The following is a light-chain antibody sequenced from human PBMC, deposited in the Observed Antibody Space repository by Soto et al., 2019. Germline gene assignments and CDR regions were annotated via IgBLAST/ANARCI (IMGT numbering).Light chain of an antibody. CDR3: QQYKDWPRT. V-gene: IGKV1-33*01. J-gene: IGKJ1*01. CDR1: QDISNY. CDR2: DAS. Sequence: DIQMTQSPSSLSASVGDRVTITCQASQDISNYLNWYQQKPGKAPKLLIYDASNLETGVPSRFSGSGSGTDFTFTISSLQSEDFAVYYCQQYKDWPRTFGQGTKVEIK.